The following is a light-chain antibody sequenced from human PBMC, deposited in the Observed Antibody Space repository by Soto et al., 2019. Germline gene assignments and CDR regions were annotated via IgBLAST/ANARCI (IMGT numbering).Light chain of an antibody. V-gene: IGKV1-39*01. Sequence: DIQMTQSPSSLSASVGDTVTITCRASQSISSYLNWYQQKLGKLPKLLIYTASSLQSGVPSRFSGSGSGTDFTLTISSLQPEDFTTYYCQQSYSNPRTFGQGTKVDIK. CDR3: QQSYSNPRT. CDR1: QSISSY. J-gene: IGKJ1*01. CDR2: TAS.